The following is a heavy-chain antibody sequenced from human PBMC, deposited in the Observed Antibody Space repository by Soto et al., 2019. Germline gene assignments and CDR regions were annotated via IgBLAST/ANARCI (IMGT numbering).Heavy chain of an antibody. CDR2: LSGSGGST. D-gene: IGHD5-18*01. J-gene: IGHJ6*02. CDR3: AAMWGYSYGFPVLNGMEV. Sequence: PGGSLRLSCTASGFTFSSYTMSWVRQAPGKGLEWVSSLSGSGGSTYYADSVKGRFTISRDNSKNTLYLQMNSLRAEDTAVYYCAAMWGYSYGFPVLNGMEVWGQGTTVTVSS. V-gene: IGHV3-23*01. CDR1: GFTFSSYT.